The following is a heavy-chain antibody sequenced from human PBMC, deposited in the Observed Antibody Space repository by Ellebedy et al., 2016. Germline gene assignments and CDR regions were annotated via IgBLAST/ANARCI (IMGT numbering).Heavy chain of an antibody. Sequence: GGSLRLSCAASGFTFSDYAMHWVRQAPGKGPEWVAVIWSDGTKKYYTDSVRGRFTIPRDTSKNTLYMQMDSLRAEDTAVYYCTRGGAVAGGFDYWGQGTLVTVSS. CDR3: TRGGAVAGGFDY. D-gene: IGHD6-19*01. CDR1: GFTFSDYA. V-gene: IGHV3-33*01. CDR2: IWSDGTKK. J-gene: IGHJ4*02.